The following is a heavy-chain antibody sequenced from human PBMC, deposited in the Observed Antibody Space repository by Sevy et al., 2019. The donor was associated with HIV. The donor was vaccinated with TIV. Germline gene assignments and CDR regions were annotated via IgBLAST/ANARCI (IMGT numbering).Heavy chain of an antibody. D-gene: IGHD3-3*01. CDR1: GGSFSDFY. CDR3: VRFDTKIKIFGVPRGAY. J-gene: IGHJ4*02. V-gene: IGHV4-34*01. Sequence: SETLSLTCTVYGGSFSDFYWNWIRQSPGKGLEWIGEINHREVTNYNPSLKSRATISGDASNRQFSLKLTSVTAADTAVYYCVRFDTKIKIFGVPRGAYWGPGTLVTVSS. CDR2: INHREVT.